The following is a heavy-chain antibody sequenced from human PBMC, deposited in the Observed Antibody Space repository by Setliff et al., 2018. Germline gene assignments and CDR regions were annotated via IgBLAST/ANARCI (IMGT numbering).Heavy chain of an antibody. J-gene: IGHJ6*04. CDR3: VKSAPMVVRGSLGV. CDR2: IRYDGSNK. V-gene: IGHV3-30*02. D-gene: IGHD2-21*01. CDR1: EFRFSIYG. Sequence: GGSLRLSCAASEFRFSIYGMHWVRQAPGKGLECVAFIRYDGSNKYYADSVKGRFTISRDNSYNTLNLQMSSLRAEDTAVYYCVKSAPMVVRGSLGVWGKGTTVTVSS.